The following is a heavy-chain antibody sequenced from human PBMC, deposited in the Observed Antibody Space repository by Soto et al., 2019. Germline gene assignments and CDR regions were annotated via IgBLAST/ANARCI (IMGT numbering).Heavy chain of an antibody. CDR1: GGSISSGGYS. CDR2: IYHSGST. D-gene: IGHD3-22*01. V-gene: IGHV4-30-2*01. CDR3: ARGYMGYDSSGYYSALFDY. Sequence: PSETLSLTCAVCGGSISSGGYSWSWIRQPPGKGLEWIGYIYHSGSTYYNPSLKSRVTISVDRSKNQFSLKLSSVTAADTAVYYCARGYMGYDSSGYYSALFDYWGQGTLVTVS. J-gene: IGHJ4*02.